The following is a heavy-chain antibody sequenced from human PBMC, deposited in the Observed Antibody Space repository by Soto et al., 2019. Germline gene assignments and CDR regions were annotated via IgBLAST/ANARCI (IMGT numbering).Heavy chain of an antibody. Sequence: SETLSLTCTVSGGSISSSSYYWGWIRQPPGKGLEWIGSIYYSGSTYYNPSLKSRVTISVYTSKNQFSLKLSSVTAADTAVYYCARHFRDSGELLAFDIWGQGTMVTVSS. D-gene: IGHD1-26*01. CDR3: ARHFRDSGELLAFDI. CDR2: IYYSGST. J-gene: IGHJ3*02. V-gene: IGHV4-39*01. CDR1: GGSISSSSYY.